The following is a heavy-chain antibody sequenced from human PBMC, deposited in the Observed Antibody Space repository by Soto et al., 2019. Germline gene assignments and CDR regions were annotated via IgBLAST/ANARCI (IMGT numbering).Heavy chain of an antibody. V-gene: IGHV1-8*02. CDR1: GYRFTSYG. Sequence: ASVKVSCKTSGYRFTSYGISWVRQATGQGLEWMGWMNPNSGNTGYAQKFQGRVTMTRNTSISTAYMELSSLRSEDTAVYYCASLLPSSGWSYYYYGMDVWGQGTTVTVSS. D-gene: IGHD6-19*01. CDR3: ASLLPSSGWSYYYYGMDV. CDR2: MNPNSGNT. J-gene: IGHJ6*02.